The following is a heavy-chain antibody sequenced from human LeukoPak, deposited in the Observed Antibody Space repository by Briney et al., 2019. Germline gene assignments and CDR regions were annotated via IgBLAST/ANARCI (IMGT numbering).Heavy chain of an antibody. CDR3: AREWGYSSGWYAGSHDAFDI. Sequence: HPGRSLRLSCAASGFTFSSYAMHWVRQAPVKGLEWVAVISYDGSNKYYADSVKGRFTISRDNSKNTLYLQMNSLRAEDTAVYYCAREWGYSSGWYAGSHDAFDIWGQGTMVTVSS. V-gene: IGHV3-30-3*01. CDR2: ISYDGSNK. D-gene: IGHD6-19*01. CDR1: GFTFSSYA. J-gene: IGHJ3*02.